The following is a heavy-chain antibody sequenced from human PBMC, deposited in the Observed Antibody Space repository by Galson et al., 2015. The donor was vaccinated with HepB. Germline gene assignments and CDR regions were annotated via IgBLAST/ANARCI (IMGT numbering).Heavy chain of an antibody. CDR1: DGAISVYY. CDR3: ARASTDDFWSVWGDS. Sequence: SETLSLTCNVSDGAISVYYWSWIRQPPGKGLGWIGYIYDSGSTNSKPSLKSLLPMSVDTSSNQFSLKLTSVTAADTAVYYCARASTDDFWSVWGDSWAQGILVTVSS. CDR2: IYDSGST. V-gene: IGHV4-59*12. J-gene: IGHJ5*01. D-gene: IGHD3-3*01.